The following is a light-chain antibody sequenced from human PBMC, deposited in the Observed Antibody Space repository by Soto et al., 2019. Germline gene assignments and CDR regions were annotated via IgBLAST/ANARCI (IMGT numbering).Light chain of an antibody. CDR1: QSVSSNY. J-gene: IGKJ3*01. CDR2: RAS. CDR3: QQSSNGAT. Sequence: EIVLTQSPGTLSLSPGERATFSCMASQSVSSNYLAWYQQKPGQAPRLLIFRASDRPTAIPDRFSGSGFGTDFTLTISSLEPEDFAVYYCQQSSNGATFGPGTKVDIK. V-gene: IGKV3D-20*02.